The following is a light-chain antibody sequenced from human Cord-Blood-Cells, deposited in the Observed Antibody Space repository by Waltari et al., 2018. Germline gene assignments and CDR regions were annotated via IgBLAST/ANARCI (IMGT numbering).Light chain of an antibody. CDR1: QSISSW. CDR2: KAS. J-gene: IGKJ2*03. Sequence: DIQMTQSPSTLSASVGDRVTITCRASQSISSWLVWYQQKPGKAPKLLIYKASSLKSGVPSRFSGSGSGTEFTLTISSLQPDDFATYYCQQYNSYSPYSFGQGTKLEIK. V-gene: IGKV1-5*03. CDR3: QQYNSYSPYS.